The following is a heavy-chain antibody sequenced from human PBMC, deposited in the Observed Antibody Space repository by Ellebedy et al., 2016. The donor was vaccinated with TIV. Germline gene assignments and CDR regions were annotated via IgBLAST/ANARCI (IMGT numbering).Heavy chain of an antibody. Sequence: AASVKVSCKVSGATFTSYSYAWVRQAPGQGLEWMGGIIPVYRKSIYAQKFQGRVSIIADESTSTAYMDLSSLTSDDTAIYYCARVQGPRCGDLFYGMDVWGQGTTVTV. CDR1: GATFTSYS. V-gene: IGHV1-69*13. J-gene: IGHJ6*02. CDR2: IIPVYRKS. CDR3: ARVQGPRCGDLFYGMDV. D-gene: IGHD3-10*01.